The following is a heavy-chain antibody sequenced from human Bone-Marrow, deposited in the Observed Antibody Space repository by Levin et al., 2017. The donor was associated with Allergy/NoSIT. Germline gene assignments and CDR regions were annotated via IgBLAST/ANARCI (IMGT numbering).Heavy chain of an antibody. CDR2: IYAGTTT. J-gene: IGHJ4*02. CDR3: TRDGGAAASG. D-gene: IGHD6-13*01. V-gene: IGHV3-53*01. Sequence: PGGSLRLSCVASGFPVNTNYMSWVRQAPGKGLEYVSIIYAGTTTYYADSVRGRFTISVDSFANTVFLQMSRLRVDDTAMYYCTRDGGAAASGGGRGTLVAVSS. CDR1: GFPVNTNY.